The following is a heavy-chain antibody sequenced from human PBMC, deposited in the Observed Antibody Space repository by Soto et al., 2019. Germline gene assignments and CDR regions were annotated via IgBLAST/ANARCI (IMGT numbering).Heavy chain of an antibody. CDR2: TYYKSRWFN. J-gene: IGHJ6*03. D-gene: IGHD2-8*01. Sequence: QVPLQLSGPGLMEPSQTLSLTCAISGDSVSSNSAGWNWVRQTPSRGLEWLGRTYYKSRWFNNYAVSVKSRITINPDTSQNQFSLYLDSVTTQDTAVYFCARGSWDGVNGHYYMDLWGKGTTVTVSS. CDR3: ARGSWDGVNGHYYMDL. CDR1: GDSVSSNSAG. V-gene: IGHV6-1*01.